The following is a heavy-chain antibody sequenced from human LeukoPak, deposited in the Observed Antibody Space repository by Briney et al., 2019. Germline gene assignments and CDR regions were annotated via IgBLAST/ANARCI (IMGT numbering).Heavy chain of an antibody. Sequence: GESLKISCKGSGYIFTNYWIAWVRQMPGKGLEWMGTIYPGDSDTRYSPSFQGQITISDEKSISTAHLQWSSLKASDTAMYYCARRVELGSGYDYWGQGTLVTVSS. J-gene: IGHJ4*02. D-gene: IGHD6-19*01. CDR3: ARRVELGSGYDY. CDR2: IYPGDSDT. CDR1: GYIFTNYW. V-gene: IGHV5-51*01.